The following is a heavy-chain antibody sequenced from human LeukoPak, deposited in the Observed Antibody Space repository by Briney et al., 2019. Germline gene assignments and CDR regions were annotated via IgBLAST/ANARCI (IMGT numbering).Heavy chain of an antibody. V-gene: IGHV4-59*08. CDR1: GDSISSDY. D-gene: IGHD3-10*01. CDR3: ARQERSRSGSYWSAERPHTWFDP. CDR2: IYYSVST. Sequence: PSQTLSLTRTVSGDSISSDYWSSIRQPPRKGLEWIGNIYYSVSTNYNPSLKSRVTISVDTSKNQFSLKLSSVTAADTAIYYCARQERSRSGSYWSAERPHTWFDPWGQGTLVTVSS. J-gene: IGHJ5*02.